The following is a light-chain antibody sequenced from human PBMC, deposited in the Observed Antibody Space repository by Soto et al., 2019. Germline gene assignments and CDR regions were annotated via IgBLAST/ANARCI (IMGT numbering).Light chain of an antibody. J-gene: IGLJ3*02. V-gene: IGLV1-44*01. CDR1: SSNIGSNT. CDR2: SNN. Sequence: QSVLPQPPSASGTPGQRVTISCSGSSSNIGSNTVNWYQQLPGTAPKLLIYSNNQRPSGVPDRFSGSKSGTSASLAISGLQSEDEVDYYCAAWDDSLNGVVFGGGTKLTVL. CDR3: AAWDDSLNGVV.